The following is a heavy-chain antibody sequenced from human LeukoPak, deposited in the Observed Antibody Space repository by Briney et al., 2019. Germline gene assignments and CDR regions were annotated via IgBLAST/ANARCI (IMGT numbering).Heavy chain of an antibody. Sequence: GGSLRLSCAASGFTFSNAWMSWVRQAPGKGLEWAGRIKSNSDGGTTDYAAPVKGRFTISRDDSKNTLYLQMNGLKTEDTAVYYCTKAISIFDYWGRGNLVTVSS. CDR1: GFTFSNAW. J-gene: IGHJ4*02. V-gene: IGHV3-15*01. CDR3: TKAISIFDY. CDR2: IKSNSDGGTT.